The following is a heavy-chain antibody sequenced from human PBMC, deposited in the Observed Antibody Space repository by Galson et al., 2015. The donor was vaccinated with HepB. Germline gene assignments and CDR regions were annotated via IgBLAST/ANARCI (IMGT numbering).Heavy chain of an antibody. J-gene: IGHJ3*02. D-gene: IGHD3-16*01. Sequence: LRLSCAASGFTFSSYSMNWVRQAPGKGLEWVSSISSSSSYIYYADSVKGRFTISRDNAKNSLYLQMNSLRAEDTTVYYCARPATPGGSDAFDIWGQGTMVTVSS. CDR1: GFTFSSYS. CDR3: ARPATPGGSDAFDI. V-gene: IGHV3-21*01. CDR2: ISSSSSYI.